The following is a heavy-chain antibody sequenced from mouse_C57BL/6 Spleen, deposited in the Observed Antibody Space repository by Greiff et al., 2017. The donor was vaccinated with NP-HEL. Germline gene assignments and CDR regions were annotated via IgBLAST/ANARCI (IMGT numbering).Heavy chain of an antibody. Sequence: EVKLEESGEGLVKPGGSLKLSCAASGFTFSSYAMSWVRQTPEKRLEWVAYISSGGDYIYYADTVKGRFTISRDNARNTLYLQMSSLKSEDTAMYYCTREGMYDYDVHWYFDVWGTGTTVTVSS. CDR1: GFTFSSYA. D-gene: IGHD2-4*01. J-gene: IGHJ1*03. CDR2: ISSGGDYI. V-gene: IGHV5-9-1*02. CDR3: TREGMYDYDVHWYFDV.